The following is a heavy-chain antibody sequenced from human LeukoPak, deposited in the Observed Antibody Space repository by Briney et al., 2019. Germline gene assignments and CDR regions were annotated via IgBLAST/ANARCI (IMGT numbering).Heavy chain of an antibody. V-gene: IGHV3-30*02. CDR3: AKEYTPSSPLGELDS. Sequence: GGSLRLSCAVSGFNLNSYAVHWVRQAAGKGLEWVAVIRHDEANSFYADSVQGRFTISRDTSKKLLYLQMNSLRVEDTAVYYCAKEYTPSSPLGELDSWGQGTLVTVSS. D-gene: IGHD6-6*01. CDR1: GFNLNSYA. J-gene: IGHJ4*02. CDR2: IRHDEANS.